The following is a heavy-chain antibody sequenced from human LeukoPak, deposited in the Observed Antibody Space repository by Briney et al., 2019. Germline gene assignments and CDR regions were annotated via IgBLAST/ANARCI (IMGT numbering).Heavy chain of an antibody. CDR3: AKDIRASVDYMDV. CDR2: IRYDGSNK. D-gene: IGHD4-23*01. V-gene: IGHV3-30*02. CDR1: GFTFSSYA. J-gene: IGHJ6*03. Sequence: GGSLRLSCAASGFTFSSYAMHWVRQAPGKGLEWVAFIRYDGSNKYYADSVKGRFTISRDNSKNTLYLQMNSLRAEDTAVYYCAKDIRASVDYMDVWGKGTTVTISS.